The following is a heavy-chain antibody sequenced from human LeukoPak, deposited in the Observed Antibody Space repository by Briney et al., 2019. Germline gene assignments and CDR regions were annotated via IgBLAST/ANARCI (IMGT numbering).Heavy chain of an antibody. V-gene: IGHV4-34*01. CDR1: GGSFSGYY. Sequence: SETLSLTCAVYGGSFSGYYWSWIRQPPGKGLERIGEINHSGSTNYNPSLKSRVTISVDTSKNQFSLKLSSVTAADTAVYYCAREPSDYYGSGRFDPWGQGTLVTVSS. CDR2: INHSGST. CDR3: AREPSDYYGSGRFDP. D-gene: IGHD3-10*01. J-gene: IGHJ5*02.